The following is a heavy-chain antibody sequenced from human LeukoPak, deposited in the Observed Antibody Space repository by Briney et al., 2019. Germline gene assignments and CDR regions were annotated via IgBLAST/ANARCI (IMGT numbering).Heavy chain of an antibody. J-gene: IGHJ6*03. V-gene: IGHV4-59*01. CDR2: IYYSGST. D-gene: IGHD5-18*01. CDR3: ARTTEGGYTYDYFYYYYMDV. CDR1: GGSFTNYY. Sequence: SETLSLTCAVYGGSFTNYYWGWIRQPPGKGLEWIGYIYYSGSTNYNPSLKSRVTISVDTSKNQFSLKLSSVTAADTAVYYCARTTEGGYTYDYFYYYYMDVWCRGTTVTISS.